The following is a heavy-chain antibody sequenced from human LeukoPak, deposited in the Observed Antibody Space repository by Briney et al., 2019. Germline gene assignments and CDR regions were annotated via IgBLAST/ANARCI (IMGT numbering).Heavy chain of an antibody. CDR2: ISSSSSYI. D-gene: IGHD5-18*01. Sequence: KPGGSLRLSCAASGFTFSSYSMNWVRQAPGKGLEWVSSISSSSSYIYYADSVKGRFTISRDNAKNSLYLQMNSLRAEDTAVYYCARDLGGYSSVFDYWGQGTLVTVSP. CDR3: ARDLGGYSSVFDY. J-gene: IGHJ4*02. V-gene: IGHV3-21*01. CDR1: GFTFSSYS.